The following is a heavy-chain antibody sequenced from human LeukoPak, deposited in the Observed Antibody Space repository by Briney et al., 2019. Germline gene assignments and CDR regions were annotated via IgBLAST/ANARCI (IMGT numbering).Heavy chain of an antibody. CDR2: IYHSGSS. CDR1: GDSISSYY. V-gene: IGHV4-59*01. D-gene: IGHD3-22*01. CDR3: ARGLFHSSGLPYAMDV. Sequence: SETLSLTCTVSGDSISSYYWSWIRQPPGKGLEWIGDIYHSGSSNYNASLKSRVTISVDTSKNQFSLRLTSVTAADTAVYYCARGLFHSSGLPYAMDVWGQGTTVTVSS. J-gene: IGHJ6*02.